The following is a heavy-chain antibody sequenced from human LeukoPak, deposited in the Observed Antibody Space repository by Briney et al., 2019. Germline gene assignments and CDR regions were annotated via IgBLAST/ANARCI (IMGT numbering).Heavy chain of an antibody. CDR1: GYTFRNYG. CDR2: IGTYNGNT. V-gene: IGHV1-18*01. D-gene: IGHD6-19*01. J-gene: IGHJ4*02. Sequence: ASVKVSCKASGYTFRNYGITWVRHGPGQGLEWMGWIGTYNGNTDYAQKFQGRVIMTADTSTTTAHMELRSLRSDDTAVYYCARGRLKRVPFTKVAGALDYWGQGTRVTVSS. CDR3: ARGRLKRVPFTKVAGALDY.